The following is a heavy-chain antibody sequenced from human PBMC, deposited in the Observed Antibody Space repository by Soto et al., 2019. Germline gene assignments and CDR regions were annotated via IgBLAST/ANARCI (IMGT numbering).Heavy chain of an antibody. CDR3: AKDVSSGWFWDY. D-gene: IGHD6-19*01. CDR1: GFTFSSYA. J-gene: IGHJ4*02. CDR2: ISGSGGST. V-gene: IGHV3-23*01. Sequence: EVQLLESGGGLVQPGGSLRLSCAASGFTFSSYAMSWVRQAPGKGLEWVSAISGSGGSTYYADSVKGRFTISRDNSKNTLFLQMNSLRAEDTAVYYCAKDVSSGWFWDYWGQGTLVTVSS.